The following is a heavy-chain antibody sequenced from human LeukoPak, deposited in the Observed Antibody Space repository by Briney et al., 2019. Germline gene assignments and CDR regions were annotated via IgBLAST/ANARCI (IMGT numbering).Heavy chain of an antibody. CDR2: IWYDGTNE. V-gene: IGHV3-33*01. J-gene: IGHJ6*04. CDR1: GFTFSSYG. CDR3: ARGTYYNGSGSSMDV. Sequence: PGRSLRLSCAASGFTFSSYGMNWVRQAPGKGLEWVALIWYDGTNEYYGDSVKGRFTISRDNSKSTLYLQMNSLRAEDTAVYYCARGTYYNGSGSSMDVWGKGATVIVSS. D-gene: IGHD3-10*01.